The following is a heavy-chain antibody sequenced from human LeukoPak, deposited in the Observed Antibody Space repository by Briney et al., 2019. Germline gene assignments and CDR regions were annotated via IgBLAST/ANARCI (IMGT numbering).Heavy chain of an antibody. CDR3: ASRYSGGYSEFDY. CDR2: IYDTGST. D-gene: IGHD1-26*01. J-gene: IGHJ4*02. Sequence: PSETLSLTCSVSGGSISSYYWSWIRQPPGKGLESIGYIYDTGSTYYNPSLKSRVTISVDTSKNQFSLKLTSVTAADTAVYYCASRYSGGYSEFDYWGQGTLVTVSS. CDR1: GGSISSYY. V-gene: IGHV4-59*08.